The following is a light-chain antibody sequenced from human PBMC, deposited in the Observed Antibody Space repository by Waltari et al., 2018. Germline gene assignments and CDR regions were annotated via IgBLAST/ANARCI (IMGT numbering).Light chain of an antibody. CDR2: YDS. V-gene: IGLV3-21*04. CDR1: NIESKS. J-gene: IGLJ2*01. Sequence: YVLTQTPSVSLAPGQTASITCGGDNIESKSVHWYQLQPGQAPVLVMFYDSVRPPVIRSRFSGSNSGNTATLTISRVEDGDEDDYFCQVGDDSNNSEVFGGGTKLTVL. CDR3: QVGDDSNNSEV.